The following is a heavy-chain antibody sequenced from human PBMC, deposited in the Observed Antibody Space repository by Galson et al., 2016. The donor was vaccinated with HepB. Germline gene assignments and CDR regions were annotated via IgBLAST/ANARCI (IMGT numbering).Heavy chain of an antibody. CDR3: AREASTTFVTYYYGMDG. CDR2: IRGSSTTI. V-gene: IGHV3-48*02. J-gene: IGHJ6*02. CDR1: GFTFSSYS. D-gene: IGHD4-23*01. Sequence: SLRLSCAASGFTFSSYSMTWVRQAPGKGLEIMAYIRGSSTTIHYADSVKGRFSISRDNARNSLYLQMNSLRHEDTGVYYCAREASTTFVTYYYGMDGWGQGTTVTVSS.